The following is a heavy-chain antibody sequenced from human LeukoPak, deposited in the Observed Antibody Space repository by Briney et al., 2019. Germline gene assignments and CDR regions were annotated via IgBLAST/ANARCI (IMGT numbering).Heavy chain of an antibody. CDR1: GFTFDDYA. V-gene: IGHV3-9*01. D-gene: IGHD1-26*01. Sequence: GGSLRLSCAASGFTFDDYAMNWVRQAPGKGLEWVSGISWNSGSIGYADSVKGRFTISRDNAKNSLYLQMNSLRAEDTAVYYCARTSGSYPFYYYYYMDVWGKGTTVTISS. J-gene: IGHJ6*03. CDR2: ISWNSGSI. CDR3: ARTSGSYPFYYYYYMDV.